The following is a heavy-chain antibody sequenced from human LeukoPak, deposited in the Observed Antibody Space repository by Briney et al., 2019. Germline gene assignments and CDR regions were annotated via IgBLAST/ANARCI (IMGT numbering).Heavy chain of an antibody. CDR2: IIAVYDAV. D-gene: IGHD2-21*02. V-gene: IGHV1-69*05. J-gene: IGHJ4*02. CDR1: GVSFSSFA. Sequence: ASMTVSCKTSGVSFSSFAFSWMRQAPGQGLEGMGRIIAVYDAVDYAQKFQGRVSITTDESTSTVSLELTGLTYDDTAVYYCAREPLGCGGDCHFDYWGQGTLVTVSS. CDR3: AREPLGCGGDCHFDY.